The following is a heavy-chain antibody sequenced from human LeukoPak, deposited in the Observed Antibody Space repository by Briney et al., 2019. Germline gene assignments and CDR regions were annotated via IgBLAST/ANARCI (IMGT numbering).Heavy chain of an antibody. D-gene: IGHD6-13*01. J-gene: IGHJ4*02. V-gene: IGHV3-21*01. Sequence: GGSLRLSCAAPTFTFSSDSMNWVRQAPGKGLEWVSSISSSSDYIYYADSVKGRFTIFRDNAKNSLYLQMNSLRVEDSAVYYRARDSGSSWREGLNYWGQGTLVTVSS. CDR3: ARDSGSSWREGLNY. CDR2: ISSSSDYI. CDR1: TFTFSSDS.